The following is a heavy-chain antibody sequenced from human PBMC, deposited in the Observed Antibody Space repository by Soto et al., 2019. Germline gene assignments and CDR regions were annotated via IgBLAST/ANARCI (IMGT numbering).Heavy chain of an antibody. CDR1: GFSINLYG. D-gene: IGHD3-10*01. V-gene: IGHV3-33*01. J-gene: IGHJ4*02. CDR2: IGNDGSRK. CDR3: ARVRGATGTCPPFF. Sequence: QAQLVESGGGVVQPGRSLRLSCSASGFSINLYGMQWVRQAPGKGLEWVAVIGNDGSRKYYADSVKGRFTVSRDNSNNILYLEMNSLRVEDAGIYYCARVRGATGTCPPFFWGQGTPVIVSS.